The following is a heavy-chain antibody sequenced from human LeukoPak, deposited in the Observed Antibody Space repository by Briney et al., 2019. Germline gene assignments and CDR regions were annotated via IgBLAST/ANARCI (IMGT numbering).Heavy chain of an antibody. CDR2: ISYNGSNK. CDR1: GFTFSSYG. CDR3: AKYDYYDSSGYLDY. J-gene: IGHJ4*02. Sequence: GGSLRLSCAASGFTFSSYGMHWVRQAPGKGLEWVAVISYNGSNKYYADSVKGRFTISRDNSKNTLYLQMNSLRAEDTAVYYCAKYDYYDSSGYLDYWGQGTLVTVPS. V-gene: IGHV3-30*18. D-gene: IGHD3-22*01.